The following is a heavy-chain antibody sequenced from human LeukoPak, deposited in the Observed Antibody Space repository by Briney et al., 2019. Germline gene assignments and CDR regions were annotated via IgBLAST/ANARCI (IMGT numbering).Heavy chain of an antibody. CDR2: ISYDGSNK. Sequence: GGSLRLSCAASGFTFSSYAMHWVRQAPGKGLEWVAVISYDGSNKYYADSVKGRFTISRDNSKNTLYLQMNSLRAEDTAVYYCAKGVGGSANYYYMDVWGKGTTVTVSS. D-gene: IGHD3-10*01. V-gene: IGHV3-30-3*01. CDR1: GFTFSSYA. J-gene: IGHJ6*03. CDR3: AKGVGGSANYYYMDV.